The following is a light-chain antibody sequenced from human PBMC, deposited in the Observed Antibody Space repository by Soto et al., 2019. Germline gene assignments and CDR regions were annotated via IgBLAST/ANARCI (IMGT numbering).Light chain of an antibody. CDR3: QQRSNWPRVA. J-gene: IGKJ5*01. CDR1: QSISSS. CDR2: GAF. Sequence: EIVMTQSPATLSVSPGERATLFCRASQSISSSLAWYQQKPGQAPRLLIYGAFTRATGIPARFSGSGSGTDFTLTISSLEPEDFAVYYCQQRSNWPRVAFGQGTRLEIK. V-gene: IGKV3-15*01.